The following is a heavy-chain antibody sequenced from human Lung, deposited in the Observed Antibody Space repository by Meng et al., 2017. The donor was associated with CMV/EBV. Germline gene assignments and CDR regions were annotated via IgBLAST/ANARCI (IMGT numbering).Heavy chain of an antibody. CDR3: TRGRGSTHKGNWFDP. Sequence: GGSLRLXCKASGYTFTSYDINWVRQATGQGLEWMGWMNPNSGNTAYAPKFQGRLTMTRNTSINTAYMDLSSLRSEDTAIYYCTRGRGSTHKGNWFDPWGQGXLVTVSS. CDR1: GYTFTSYD. D-gene: IGHD3-10*01. CDR2: MNPNSGNT. J-gene: IGHJ5*02. V-gene: IGHV1-8*01.